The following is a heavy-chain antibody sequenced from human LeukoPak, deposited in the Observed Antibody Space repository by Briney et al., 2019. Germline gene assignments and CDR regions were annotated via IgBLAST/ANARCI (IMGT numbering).Heavy chain of an antibody. CDR3: ARSLYYYGSGSFDI. CDR2: INHSGST. D-gene: IGHD3-10*01. CDR1: GGSFSGYY. J-gene: IGHJ3*02. Sequence: PSETLSLTCAVYGGSFSGYYWSWIRQPPGKGLEWIGEINHSGSTNYNPSLKSRVTISVDTSKNQFSLKLSSVTAADTAVYYCARSLYYYGSGSFDIWGQGTMVIVSS. V-gene: IGHV4-34*01.